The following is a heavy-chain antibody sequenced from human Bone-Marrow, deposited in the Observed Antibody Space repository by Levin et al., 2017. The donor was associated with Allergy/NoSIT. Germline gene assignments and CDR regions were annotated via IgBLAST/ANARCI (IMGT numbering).Heavy chain of an antibody. J-gene: IGHJ4*02. V-gene: IGHV4-31*03. CDR2: IYYSGST. CDR1: GGSISSGGYY. CDR3: AREPYYYDSSGLYFDY. Sequence: SETLSLTCTVSGGSISSGGYYWSWIRQHPGKGLEWIGYIYYSGSTYYNPSLKSRVTISVDTSKNQFSLKLSSVTAADTAVYYCAREPYYYDSSGLYFDYWGQGTLVTVSS. D-gene: IGHD3-22*01.